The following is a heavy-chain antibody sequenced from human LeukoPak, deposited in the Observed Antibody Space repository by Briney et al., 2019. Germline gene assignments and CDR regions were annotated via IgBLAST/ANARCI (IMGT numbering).Heavy chain of an antibody. Sequence: GGSLRLSCAASGFTFNYYALSWVRRAPGKGLEWVSGISDNEGKTYYTDSVKGRFTISRDNTKNTVYLQMNIVRADDTAVYFCARRDSFIPHWGQGTLVTVSS. D-gene: IGHD2-21*02. J-gene: IGHJ4*02. V-gene: IGHV3-23*01. CDR3: ARRDSFIPH. CDR2: ISDNEGKT. CDR1: GFTFNYYA.